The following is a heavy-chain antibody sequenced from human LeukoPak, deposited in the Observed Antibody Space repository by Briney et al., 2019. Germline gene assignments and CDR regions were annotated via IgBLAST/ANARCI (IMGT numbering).Heavy chain of an antibody. CDR2: IYPGDSDT. Sequence: GESLKISCKGSGYSFTSYWIGWVRQMPGKGLESMGIIYPGDSDTRYSPSFQGQVTISADKSISTAYLQWSSLKASDTAMYYCARQERFYYDSSGNRFDIWGQGTMVTVSS. J-gene: IGHJ3*02. V-gene: IGHV5-51*01. CDR1: GYSFTSYW. CDR3: ARQERFYYDSSGNRFDI. D-gene: IGHD3-22*01.